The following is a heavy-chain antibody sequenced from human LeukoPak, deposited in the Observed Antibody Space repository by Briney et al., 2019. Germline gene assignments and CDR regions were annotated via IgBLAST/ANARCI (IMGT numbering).Heavy chain of an antibody. D-gene: IGHD3-16*01. J-gene: IGHJ6*03. CDR1: GYSISSGYY. V-gene: IGHV4-38-2*02. CDR3: ARETSQKGAHYMDV. Sequence: SETLSLTCTVSGYSISSGYYWGWIRQPPGQGLEWIGNIYHSGSTYYNPSLKSRVTISVDTSKNQFSLKLRSVTAADTAVYYCARETSQKGAHYMDVWGKGTTVTISS. CDR2: IYHSGST.